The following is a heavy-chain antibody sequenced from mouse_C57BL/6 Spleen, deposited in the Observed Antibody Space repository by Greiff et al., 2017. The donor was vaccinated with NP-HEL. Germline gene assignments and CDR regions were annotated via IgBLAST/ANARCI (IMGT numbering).Heavy chain of an antibody. CDR2: INPSSGYT. CDR1: GYTFTSYT. D-gene: IGHD1-1*01. V-gene: IGHV1-4*01. CDR3: ARGFFTTALNFDV. J-gene: IGHJ1*03. Sequence: VQLQQSGAELARPGASVKMSCKASGYTFTSYTMHWVKQRPGQGLEWIGYINPSSGYTKYNQKFKDKATLTADKSSSTAYMQLSSLTSEDSAVYYCARGFFTTALNFDVWGTGTTVTVSS.